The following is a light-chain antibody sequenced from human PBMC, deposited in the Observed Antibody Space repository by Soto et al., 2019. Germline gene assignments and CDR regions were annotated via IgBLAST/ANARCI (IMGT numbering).Light chain of an antibody. CDR3: QQSYTTPLT. Sequence: DIQMTQSPSSLSASVGDRVTITCRASQSISSYFSWYQQRPGKAPKLLIYAASSLQRGVPSRFSGGRSGTAFILTISSLQPEDIATYYCQQSYTTPLTYGPGTKVDIK. CDR2: AAS. J-gene: IGKJ3*01. CDR1: QSISSY. V-gene: IGKV1-39*01.